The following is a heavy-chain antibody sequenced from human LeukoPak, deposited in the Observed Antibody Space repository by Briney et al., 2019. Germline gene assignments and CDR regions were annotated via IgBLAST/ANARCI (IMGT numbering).Heavy chain of an antibody. CDR1: GFTFSLYA. D-gene: IGHD5-24*01. V-gene: IGHV3-23*01. CDR3: ARDRGWLTFDY. J-gene: IGHJ4*02. CDR2: TNGSGGRA. Sequence: GGSLRLSCVGSGFTFSLYAMNWVRQTPGKGLEWVPGTNGSGGRAHYADSVKGRFTISRDNAKNSLYLQMNGLRAEDTAVYYCARDRGWLTFDYWGQGTLVTVSS.